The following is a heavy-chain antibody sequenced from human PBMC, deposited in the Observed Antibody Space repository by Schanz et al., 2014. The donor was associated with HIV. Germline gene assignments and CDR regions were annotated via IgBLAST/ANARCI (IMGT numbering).Heavy chain of an antibody. D-gene: IGHD1-26*01. J-gene: IGHJ4*02. CDR2: LYNGGDT. CDR1: GFAVSGNY. V-gene: IGHV3-53*01. Sequence: EVQLVESGGGLIQPGGSRRLSCAASGFAVSGNYMSWVRQAPGKGLEWVSTLYNGGDTYYADSVKGRFTISRDNSKNTLYLQMSSLRAEDTAVYYCASTRERYSGATSGFDYWGQGTLVTVST. CDR3: ASTRERYSGATSGFDY.